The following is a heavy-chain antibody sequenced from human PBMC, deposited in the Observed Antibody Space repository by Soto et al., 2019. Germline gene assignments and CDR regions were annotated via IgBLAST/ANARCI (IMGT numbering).Heavy chain of an antibody. J-gene: IGHJ6*03. D-gene: IGHD3-3*01. CDR3: ARHKTIFGVNYYYYMDV. CDR2: IYYSGST. Sequence: PSETLSLTCTVSGGSISSSSYYWGWIRQPPGKGLEWIGSIYYSGSTYYNPSLKSRVTISVDTSKNQFSLKLSSVTAADTAVYYFARHKTIFGVNYYYYMDVWGKGTTVTVSS. V-gene: IGHV4-39*01. CDR1: GGSISSSSYY.